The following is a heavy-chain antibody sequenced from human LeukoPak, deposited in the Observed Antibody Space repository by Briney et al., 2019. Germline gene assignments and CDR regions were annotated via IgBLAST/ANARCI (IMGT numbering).Heavy chain of an antibody. D-gene: IGHD6-6*01. Sequence: GGSPRLSCAASGFTVSTNYMSWVRQAPGKGLEWVSVIYSSGSTYYADSVKGRFTIFRDNSKNTLYLQMNSLRAEDTAVYYCARDGGLAPYSSSTPFDYWGQGTLVTVSS. J-gene: IGHJ4*02. V-gene: IGHV3-66*03. CDR3: ARDGGLAPYSSSTPFDY. CDR2: IYSSGST. CDR1: GFTVSTNY.